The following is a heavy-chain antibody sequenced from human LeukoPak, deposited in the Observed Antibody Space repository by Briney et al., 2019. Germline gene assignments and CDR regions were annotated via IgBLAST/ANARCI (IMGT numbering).Heavy chain of an antibody. Sequence: SETLSLTCTVSGGSIISYYWSWIRQPPGKGLEWIGYIYYSGSTNYNPSLKSRVTISVDTSKNQFSLKLSSVTAADTAVYYYASLSGYYVGGSFLNYDYWGQGTLVTVSS. D-gene: IGHD3-3*01. CDR1: GGSIISYY. J-gene: IGHJ4*02. CDR3: ASLSGYYVGGSFLNYDY. CDR2: IYYSGST. V-gene: IGHV4-59*12.